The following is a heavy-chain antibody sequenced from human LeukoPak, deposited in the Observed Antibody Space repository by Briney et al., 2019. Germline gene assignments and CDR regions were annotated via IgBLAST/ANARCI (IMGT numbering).Heavy chain of an antibody. J-gene: IGHJ4*02. CDR2: IYYSGST. D-gene: IGHD1-14*01. Sequence: PSQTLSLTCTVSGGSISSGGYYWSWIRQHPGKGLEWIGYIYYSGSTYYNPSLKSRVTISVDTSKNPFSLRLSSVTAADTAVYYCARANAGITFDYWGQGTLVTVSS. V-gene: IGHV4-31*03. CDR3: ARANAGITFDY. CDR1: GGSISSGGYY.